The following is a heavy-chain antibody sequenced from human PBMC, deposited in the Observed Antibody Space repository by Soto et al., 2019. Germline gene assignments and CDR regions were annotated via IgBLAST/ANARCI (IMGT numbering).Heavy chain of an antibody. D-gene: IGHD6-13*01. CDR1: AGCFSGYY. Sequence: SETLSLTCAVYAGCFSGYYWSWIRQPPGKGLEWIGEINHSGSTNYNPSLKSRVTISVDTSKNQFSLKLSSVTAADTAVYYCARGRGAAAGRDYYYGMDVWGQGTTVTVSS. CDR2: INHSGST. V-gene: IGHV4-34*01. CDR3: ARGRGAAAGRDYYYGMDV. J-gene: IGHJ6*02.